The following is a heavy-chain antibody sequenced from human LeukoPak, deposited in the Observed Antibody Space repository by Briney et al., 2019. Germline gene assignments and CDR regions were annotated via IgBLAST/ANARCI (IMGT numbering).Heavy chain of an antibody. D-gene: IGHD2-21*01. CDR1: GFTFSTYA. Sequence: GGSLRLSCTASGFTFSTYAMSWVRQAPEKGLEWVSVINDKSTSTYYADSVKGRFTISRDNAKNSLDLQMRSLRPQDTAVYFCVRGDWYFDYWGQGILVTVSP. V-gene: IGHV3-23*01. CDR2: INDKSTST. CDR3: VRGDWYFDY. J-gene: IGHJ4*02.